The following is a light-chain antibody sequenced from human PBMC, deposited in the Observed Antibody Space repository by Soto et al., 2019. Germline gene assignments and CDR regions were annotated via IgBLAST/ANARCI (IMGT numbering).Light chain of an antibody. CDR2: DAS. V-gene: IGKV3-11*01. Sequence: EIVLTQSPATLSLSPGERATLSCRASQSVSSYLAWYQHKPGQAPRLLLYDASNRAYGIPSRFSGSGSGTDFTLSISGLEPEDFAVYYCQQRSTWPPLYNFGQGTKLEIK. CDR3: QQRSTWPPLYN. J-gene: IGKJ2*01. CDR1: QSVSSY.